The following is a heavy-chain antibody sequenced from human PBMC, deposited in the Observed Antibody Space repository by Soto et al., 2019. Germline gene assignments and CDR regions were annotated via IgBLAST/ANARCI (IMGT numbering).Heavy chain of an antibody. CDR3: ARSVAVPGAHIDY. Sequence: ETLSLTCSVSGGSISGPYWSWIRQSPGKGLEWLGYVYYTGSTNYSPSLRSRVSISVDTSKNEFSLRLSSVTAADTAVYFCARSVAVPGAHIDYWGQGTQVTVSS. V-gene: IGHV4-59*11. D-gene: IGHD6-19*01. CDR1: GGSISGPY. J-gene: IGHJ4*02. CDR2: VYYTGST.